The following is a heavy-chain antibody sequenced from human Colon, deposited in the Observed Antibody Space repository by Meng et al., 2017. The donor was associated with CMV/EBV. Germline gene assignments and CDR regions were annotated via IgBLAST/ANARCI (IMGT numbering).Heavy chain of an antibody. V-gene: IGHV1-69*05. CDR2: IIPKYKTS. D-gene: IGHD1-26*01. Sequence: KVSCKTSGGTFSNSGFSWVRQAPGQGLEWLGGIIPKYKTSNYAQKFQGRLTIATDESSSTAFMELSSLKFEDTAIYYCARVRILGAAYRVFDLWGRGTLVTVSS. J-gene: IGHJ2*01. CDR3: ARVRILGAAYRVFDL. CDR1: GGTFSNSG.